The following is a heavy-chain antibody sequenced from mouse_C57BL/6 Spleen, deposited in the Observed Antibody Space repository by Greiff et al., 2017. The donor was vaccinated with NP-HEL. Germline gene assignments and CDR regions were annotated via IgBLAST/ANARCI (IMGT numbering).Heavy chain of an antibody. CDR2: IFPGSGST. CDR3: ARRGPFYYGSSSYAMDY. D-gene: IGHD1-1*01. V-gene: IGHV1-75*01. CDR1: GYTFTDYY. Sequence: QVQLQQSGPELVKPGASVKISCKASGYTFTDYYINWVKQRPGQGLEWIGWIFPGSGSTYYNEKFKGKATLTVDKSSSTAYMLLSSLTSEDSAVYFCARRGPFYYGSSSYAMDYWGQGTSVTVSS. J-gene: IGHJ4*01.